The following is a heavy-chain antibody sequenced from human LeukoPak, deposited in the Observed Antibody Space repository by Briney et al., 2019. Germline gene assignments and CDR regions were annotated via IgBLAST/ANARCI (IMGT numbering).Heavy chain of an antibody. Sequence: GASVKVSCKASGGTFSSYAISWARQAPGQGLEWMGGIIPIFGTANYAQKFQGRVTITADKSTSTAYMELSSLRSEDTAVYYCARLVDTAMVMIVRGVWFDPWGQGTLVTVSS. D-gene: IGHD5-18*01. J-gene: IGHJ5*02. CDR1: GGTFSSYA. CDR3: ARLVDTAMVMIVRGVWFDP. CDR2: IIPIFGTA. V-gene: IGHV1-69*06.